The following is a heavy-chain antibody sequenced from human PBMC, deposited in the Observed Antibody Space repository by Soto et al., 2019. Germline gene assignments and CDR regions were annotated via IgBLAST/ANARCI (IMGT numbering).Heavy chain of an antibody. D-gene: IGHD5-12*01. CDR1: GYTFTSYG. V-gene: IGHV1-18*01. CDR3: ARKEGGYDKDGGYYYYGMDV. Sequence: GASVKVSCKASGYTFTSYGISWVRQAPGQGLEWMGWISAYNGNANYAQKLQGRVTMTTDTSTSTAYMELRSLRSDDTAVYYCARKEGGYDKDGGYYYYGMDVWGQGTTVTVSS. CDR2: ISAYNGNA. J-gene: IGHJ6*02.